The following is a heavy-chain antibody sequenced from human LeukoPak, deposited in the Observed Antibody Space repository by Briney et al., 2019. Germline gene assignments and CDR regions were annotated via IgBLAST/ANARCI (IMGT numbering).Heavy chain of an antibody. CDR1: GYTFTSYA. V-gene: IGHV1-2*06. CDR3: ARGGEWELLHVDY. D-gene: IGHD1-26*01. J-gene: IGHJ4*02. CDR2: INPNSGGT. Sequence: ASVKVSCKASGYTFTSYAMNWVRQAPGQGLEWMGRINPNSGGTNYAQKFQGRVTMTRDTSISTAYMELSRLRSDDTAVYYCARGGEWELLHVDYWGQGTLVTVSS.